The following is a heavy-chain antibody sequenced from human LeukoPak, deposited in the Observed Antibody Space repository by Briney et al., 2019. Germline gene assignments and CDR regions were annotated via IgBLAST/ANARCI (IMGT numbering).Heavy chain of an antibody. CDR2: IFYTGRT. J-gene: IGHJ4*02. D-gene: IGHD6-19*01. CDR1: GGSIGTYY. CDR3: ARDSGWFTY. Sequence: SETLSLTCTVSGGSIGTYYWSWIRQSPGKGLEWIGNIFYTGRTNYNPSLKSRVTILVDTSKNQFSLKLSSVTAADTAVYYCARDSGWFTYWGQGTLVTVSS. V-gene: IGHV4-59*01.